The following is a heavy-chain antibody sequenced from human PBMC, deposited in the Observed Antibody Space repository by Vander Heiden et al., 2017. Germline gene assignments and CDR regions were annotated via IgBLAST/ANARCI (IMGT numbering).Heavy chain of an antibody. D-gene: IGHD5-18*01. CDR1: GFSFSSFS. CDR3: ARSDTPMSTFDS. J-gene: IGHJ4*02. Sequence: EVQLVESGGGLVKPGGSRRLSCAASGFSFSSFSLGWVRQAPGKGLEWVSSISSGGDYIYYADSLRGRFTISRDNAKNSLYLQMSSLRAEDTAVYYCARSDTPMSTFDSWGQGTLVTVSS. CDR2: ISSGGDYI. V-gene: IGHV3-21*01.